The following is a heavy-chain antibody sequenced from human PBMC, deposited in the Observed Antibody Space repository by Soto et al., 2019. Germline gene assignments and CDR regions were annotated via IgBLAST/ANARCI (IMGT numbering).Heavy chain of an antibody. CDR3: ARGGGLVVPAANYYYYYGMDV. CDR2: IIPIFGTA. CDR1: GGTFSSYA. J-gene: IGHJ6*02. Sequence: ASVKVSCKASGGTFSSYAISWVRQAPGQGLEWMGGIIPIFGTANYAQKFQGRVTITADESTSTAYMELSSLRSVDTAVYYCARGGGLVVPAANYYYYYGMDVWGQGTTVTVSS. V-gene: IGHV1-69*13. D-gene: IGHD2-2*01.